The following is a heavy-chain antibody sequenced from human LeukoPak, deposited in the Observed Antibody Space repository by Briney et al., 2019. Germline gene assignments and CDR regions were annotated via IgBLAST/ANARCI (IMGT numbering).Heavy chain of an antibody. Sequence: ASVKVSCKASGYTFTSYDINWVRQATGQGLEWMGWMNPNSGNTGYAQKFQGRVTITRNTSISTAYMELSRLRSDDTAVYYCARDLKEWELLRAYYYYYMDVWGKGTTVTISS. CDR3: ARDLKEWELLRAYYYYYMDV. CDR1: GYTFTSYD. D-gene: IGHD1-26*01. J-gene: IGHJ6*03. V-gene: IGHV1-8*03. CDR2: MNPNSGNT.